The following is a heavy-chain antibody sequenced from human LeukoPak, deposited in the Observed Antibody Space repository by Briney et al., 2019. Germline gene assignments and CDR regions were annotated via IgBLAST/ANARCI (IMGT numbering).Heavy chain of an antibody. CDR3: AKATTGYSYVDAFDY. V-gene: IGHV3-30*02. D-gene: IGHD5-18*01. J-gene: IGHJ4*02. CDR1: GFTFGSYG. CDR2: IRYDGSNK. Sequence: GGSLRLSCAASGFTFGSYGMHWVRQAPGKGLEWVAFIRYDGSNKYYADSVKGRFTISRDNSKNTLYLQMNSLRAEDTAVYYCAKATTGYSYVDAFDYWGQGTLVTVSS.